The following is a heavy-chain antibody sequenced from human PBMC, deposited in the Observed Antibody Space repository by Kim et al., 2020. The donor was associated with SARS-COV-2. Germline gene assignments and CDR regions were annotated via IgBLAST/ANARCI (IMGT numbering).Heavy chain of an antibody. CDR2: INHSGST. D-gene: IGHD2-15*01. CDR1: GGSFSGYY. V-gene: IGHV4-34*01. Sequence: SETLSLTCAVYGGSFSGYYWSWIRQPPGKGLEWIGEINHSGSTNYNPSLKSRVTISVDTSKNQFSLKLSSVTAADTAVYYCARGQFPIYKDVVVVAARGSGWFDPWGQGTLVTVSS. CDR3: ARGQFPIYKDVVVVAARGSGWFDP. J-gene: IGHJ5*02.